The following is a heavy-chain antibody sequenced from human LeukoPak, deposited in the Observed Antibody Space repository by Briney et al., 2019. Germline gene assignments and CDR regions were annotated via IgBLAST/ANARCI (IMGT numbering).Heavy chain of an antibody. CDR2: ISYDGSNK. CDR1: GFTLSSYG. D-gene: IGHD3-3*01. J-gene: IGHJ4*02. CDR3: ANAPGYDFWSGPQRGGYY. Sequence: PGGSLRPSCAASGFTLSSYGMPWVRQAPGKGLEWVAVISYDGSNKYYADSVKGRFTISRDNSKNTLYLQMNSLRAEDTAVYYCANAPGYDFWSGPQRGGYYWGQGTLVTVSS. V-gene: IGHV3-30*18.